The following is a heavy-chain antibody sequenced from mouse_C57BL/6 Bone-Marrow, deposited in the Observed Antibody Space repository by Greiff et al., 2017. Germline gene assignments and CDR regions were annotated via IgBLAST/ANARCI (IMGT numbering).Heavy chain of an antibody. CDR3: ARSGRLRAWFAY. CDR1: GYTFTSYW. D-gene: IGHD2-4*01. J-gene: IGHJ3*01. V-gene: IGHV1-64*01. CDR2: IHPNSGST. Sequence: VQLQQPGAELVKPGASVKLSCKASGYTFTSYWMHWVKQRPGQGLEWIGMIHPNSGSTNYNEKFKSKATLTVDKSSSTAYMQLSSLTSEDSAVYYCARSGRLRAWFAYWGQGTLVTVSA.